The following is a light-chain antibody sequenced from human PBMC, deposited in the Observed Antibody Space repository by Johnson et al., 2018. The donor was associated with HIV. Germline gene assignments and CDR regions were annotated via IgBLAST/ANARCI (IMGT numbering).Light chain of an antibody. J-gene: IGLJ1*01. CDR2: DND. CDR1: SSNIGNNY. V-gene: IGLV1-51*01. Sequence: QSVLTQPPSVSAAPVQKVTISCSGSSSNIGNNYVSWYQQVPGTAPILLIYDNDKRPLGIPDRFSGSKSGTSATLGITGLQTGDEADYYCGTWDDSLSAGVYGTGTKVTVL. CDR3: GTWDDSLSAGV.